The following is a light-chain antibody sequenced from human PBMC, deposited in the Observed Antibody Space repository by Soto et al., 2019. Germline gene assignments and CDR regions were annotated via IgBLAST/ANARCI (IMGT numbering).Light chain of an antibody. Sequence: EVVLTQSPGTLSLSPGERATLSCRASQSVYSNSLAWYQHKPGQAPRLLISGASSRATGIPHRFSGSGSGTDFTLTISRPEPEDFAVYYCQQYGSSPLTFGGGTKVEIK. J-gene: IGKJ4*01. CDR2: GAS. V-gene: IGKV3-20*01. CDR3: QQYGSSPLT. CDR1: QSVYSNS.